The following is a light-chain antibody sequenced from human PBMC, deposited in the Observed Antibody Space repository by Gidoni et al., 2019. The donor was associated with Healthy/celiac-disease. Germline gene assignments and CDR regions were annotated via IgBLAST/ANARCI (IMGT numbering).Light chain of an antibody. J-gene: IGKJ2*01. Sequence: VMTQSPLSLPVTPGEPASISCRSSQGLLHSNGYNYLDWYLQKPGQSPQLLIYLGSNRASGVPDRFSGSGSGTDFTLKISRVEAEDVGVYYCMQALQTPQRFGQGTKLEIK. CDR3: MQALQTPQR. V-gene: IGKV2-28*01. CDR2: LGS. CDR1: QGLLHSNGYNY.